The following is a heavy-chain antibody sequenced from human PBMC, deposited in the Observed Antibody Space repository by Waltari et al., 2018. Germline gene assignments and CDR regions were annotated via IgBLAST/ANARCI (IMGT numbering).Heavy chain of an antibody. V-gene: IGHV1-2*02. Sequence: QVQLVQSGAEVKKPGASVKVSCKASGYTFTGYYMHWVRQAPGQGLEWVGWMNPISGGTDCAQKCQGGVTMTRDTSISTAYMKLSRLISVDTAVDYCARVYYSGSYCDAFDIWGQGTMVTVSS. D-gene: IGHD1-26*01. CDR1: GYTFTGYY. J-gene: IGHJ3*02. CDR3: ARVYYSGSYCDAFDI. CDR2: MNPISGGT.